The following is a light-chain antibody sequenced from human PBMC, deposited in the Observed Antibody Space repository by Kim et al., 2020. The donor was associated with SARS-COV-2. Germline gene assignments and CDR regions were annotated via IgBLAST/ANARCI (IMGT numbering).Light chain of an antibody. V-gene: IGKV4-1*01. CDR2: SAS. CDR3: QQYYTTPLT. J-gene: IGKJ1*01. CDR1: QNVLSSSNNKDY. Sequence: RATINCKSSQNVLSSSNNKDYLAWYQQKPGQPPRLLIYSASTRASRVPDRVSGSGSGTDFTLTISSLQAEDVAVYYCQQYYTTPLTFGQGTKLEI.